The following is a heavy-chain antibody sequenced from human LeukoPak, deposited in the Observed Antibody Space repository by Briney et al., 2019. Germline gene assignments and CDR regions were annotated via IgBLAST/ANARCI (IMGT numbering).Heavy chain of an antibody. V-gene: IGHV4-59*01. Sequence: SETLSLTCTVSGGSISSYYWSWIRQPPGKGLEWIGDIYYSGSTNYNPSLKSRVNISVDTSKNQFSLKLSSVTAADTAVYYCARETGYCSSTSCLNWFDPWGQGTLVTVSS. CDR2: IYYSGST. CDR3: ARETGYCSSTSCLNWFDP. J-gene: IGHJ5*02. D-gene: IGHD2-2*01. CDR1: GGSISSYY.